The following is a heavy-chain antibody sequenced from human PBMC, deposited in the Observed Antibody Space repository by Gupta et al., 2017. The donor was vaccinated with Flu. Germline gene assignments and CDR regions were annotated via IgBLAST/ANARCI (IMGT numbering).Heavy chain of an antibody. Sequence: EVQLLESGGGLFQRGGSLRLSCVASGFTFKNYAMTWVRQAPGKRLEWVSSISGIGNTTYLADSVRGRFTVSRDNSENTLYLHMSGLRAEDTAVYYCAKDRGEGRIYLDSWGQGTQVTVSS. CDR2: ISGIGNTT. J-gene: IGHJ4*02. CDR3: AKDRGEGRIYLDS. CDR1: GFTFKNYA. V-gene: IGHV3-23*01.